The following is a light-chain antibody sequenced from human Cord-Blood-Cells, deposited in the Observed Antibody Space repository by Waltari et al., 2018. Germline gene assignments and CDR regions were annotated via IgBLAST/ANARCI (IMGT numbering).Light chain of an antibody. V-gene: IGLV2-14*01. CDR3: SSYTSSSTYV. J-gene: IGLJ1*01. CDR1: SIDVGGYNY. Sequence: QSALTQPAPASWSPVQSFTISFSGLSIDVGGYNYVSCYLQHPGKAPNLMIYDVSKRPSGVSNRFSGSKSGNTASLTISVLQAEDEADYYCSSYTSSSTYVFGTGTKVTVL. CDR2: DVS.